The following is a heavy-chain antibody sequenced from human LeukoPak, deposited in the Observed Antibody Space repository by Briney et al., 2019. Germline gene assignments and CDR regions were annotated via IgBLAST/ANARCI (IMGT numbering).Heavy chain of an antibody. CDR3: ARDGGRYCSSTSCPEAFDI. D-gene: IGHD2-2*01. CDR2: IIPIFGTA. CDR1: GGTFSSYA. J-gene: IGHJ3*02. V-gene: IGHV1-69*01. Sequence: SVKVSCKASGGTFSSYAISWVRQAPGQGLEWMGGIIPIFGTANYAQKFQGRVTITADESTSTAYMELSSLRSEDTAVYYCARDGGRYCSSTSCPEAFDIWGQGTMVTVSS.